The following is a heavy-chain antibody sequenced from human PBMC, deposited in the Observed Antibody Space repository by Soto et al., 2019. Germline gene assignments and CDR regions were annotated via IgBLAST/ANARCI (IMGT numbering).Heavy chain of an antibody. V-gene: IGHV3-48*02. CDR1: GFTFSSYS. J-gene: IGHJ4*02. CDR3: ARDPVGTTIGYYFDY. CDR2: ISSSNSII. Sequence: EVQLVESGGGLVQPGGSLRLSCAASGFTFSSYSMNWVRQAPGKGLEWVSYISSSNSIISYADSVRGRFTISRDNAKNSLYLQINSLRDEDTAVYYCARDPVGTTIGYYFDYWGQGTLVTVSS. D-gene: IGHD1-26*01.